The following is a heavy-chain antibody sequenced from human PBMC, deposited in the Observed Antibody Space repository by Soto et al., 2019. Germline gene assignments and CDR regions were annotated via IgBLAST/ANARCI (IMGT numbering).Heavy chain of an antibody. V-gene: IGHV4-61*01. CDR2: IYHTGII. Sequence: PSETLSLTCTVSGGSVSANSYYWNWIRLPPGKGLQWVGHIYHTGIIQYSPSFKSRALISLDTSKNKFSLKLNSVTAADTAVYYCARGWQQKVQPCDFWGQGTLVTVSS. J-gene: IGHJ4*02. D-gene: IGHD2-15*01. CDR1: GGSVSANSYY. CDR3: ARGWQQKVQPCDF.